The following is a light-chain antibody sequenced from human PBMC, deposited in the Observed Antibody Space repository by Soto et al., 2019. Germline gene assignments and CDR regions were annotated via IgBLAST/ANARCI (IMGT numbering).Light chain of an antibody. V-gene: IGKV3-15*01. CDR2: GAS. Sequence: EIVMTQSPATLSVSPGERATLSCRASQSISNNLAWYQQKPGQAPRLLIYGASTRATGIPARFSGSGSETEFTLTISSLQSEDFAVYYCQQRSDWPPLTFGGGTKVDIK. CDR3: QQRSDWPPLT. J-gene: IGKJ4*01. CDR1: QSISNN.